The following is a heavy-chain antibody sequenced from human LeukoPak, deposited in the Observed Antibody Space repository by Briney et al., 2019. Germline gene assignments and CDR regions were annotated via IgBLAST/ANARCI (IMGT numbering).Heavy chain of an antibody. CDR1: GFTFSSYG. CDR3: ATEGDYGDYVGATGSGMDV. J-gene: IGHJ6*02. CDR2: ISYDGSNK. V-gene: IGHV3-30*03. D-gene: IGHD4-17*01. Sequence: GGSLRLSCAASGFTFSSYGMHWVRQAPGKGLEWVAVISYDGSNKYYADSVKGRFTISRDNSKNTLYLQMNSLRAEDTAVYYCATEGDYGDYVGATGSGMDVWGQGTTVTVSS.